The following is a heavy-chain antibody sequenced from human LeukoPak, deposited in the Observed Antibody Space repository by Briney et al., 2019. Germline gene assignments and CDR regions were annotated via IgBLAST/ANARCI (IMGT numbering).Heavy chain of an antibody. CDR2: IYTSGST. V-gene: IGHV4-4*07. D-gene: IGHD6-19*01. J-gene: IGHJ6*02. CDR3: ARAPYSSGWYAAYYYYYGMDV. Sequence: SETLSLTCTVSGGSISSYYWSWIRQPAGKGLEWIGRIYTSGSTNYNPSLKSRVTISVDTSKNQFSLKLSSVTAADTAVYYCARAPYSSGWYAAYYYYYGMDVWGQGTTVTVSS. CDR1: GGSISSYY.